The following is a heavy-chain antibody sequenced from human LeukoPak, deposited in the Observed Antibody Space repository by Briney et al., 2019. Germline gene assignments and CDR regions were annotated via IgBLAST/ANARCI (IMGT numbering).Heavy chain of an antibody. D-gene: IGHD3-3*01. CDR3: AKVGYDFWSGYDVVEYYFDY. J-gene: IGHJ4*02. CDR1: GFTFSSYA. CDR2: ISGSGGST. Sequence: GGSLRLSCAASGFTFSSYAMSWVRQAPGKGLEWVSAISGSGGSTYYADSVKGRFTISRGNSKNTLYLQMNSLRAEDTAVYYCAKVGYDFWSGYDVVEYYFDYWGQGTLVTVSS. V-gene: IGHV3-23*01.